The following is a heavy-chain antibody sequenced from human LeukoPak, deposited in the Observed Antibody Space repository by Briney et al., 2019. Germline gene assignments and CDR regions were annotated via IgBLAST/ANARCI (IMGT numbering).Heavy chain of an antibody. J-gene: IGHJ5*02. D-gene: IGHD3-22*01. CDR3: ARAPATYYYDSSVGNWFDP. Sequence: ASVKVSCKASGYTFTSNGISWVRQAPGQGLEWMGWISAYNGNTNYAQKLQGRVTMTTDTSTSTAYMELRSLRSDDTAVYYCARAPATYYYDSSVGNWFDPWGQGTLVTVSS. V-gene: IGHV1-18*01. CDR2: ISAYNGNT. CDR1: GYTFTSNG.